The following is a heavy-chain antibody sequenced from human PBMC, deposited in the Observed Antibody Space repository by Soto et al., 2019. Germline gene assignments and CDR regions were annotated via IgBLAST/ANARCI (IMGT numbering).Heavy chain of an antibody. CDR2: IHYRGST. Sequence: PLSLTRYVPSSCIPSSYCWNWIRQHPGKGLEWIGSIHYRGSTYYNPSLKSRITISLDRPNNQFSLKLSSVTAADTAVYYCARVRDSFGLDVWGQGTTVS. D-gene: IGHD2-15*01. J-gene: IGHJ6*02. CDR3: ARVRDSFGLDV. CDR1: SSCIPSSYC. V-gene: IGHV4-31*03.